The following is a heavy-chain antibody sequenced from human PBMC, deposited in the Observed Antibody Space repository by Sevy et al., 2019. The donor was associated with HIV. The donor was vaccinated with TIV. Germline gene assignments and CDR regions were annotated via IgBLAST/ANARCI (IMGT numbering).Heavy chain of an antibody. V-gene: IGHV3-23*01. D-gene: IGHD6-19*01. CDR3: AKNPRIAVAVNWLDP. CDR1: GFTFSSYA. Sequence: GGSLRLSCAASGFTFSSYAMSWVRQAPGKGLEWVSAISGSGGSTYYADSVKGRFTISRDNSKNTLYLQMNSLRAEDTAVYYCAKNPRIAVAVNWLDPWGQGTLVTVSS. CDR2: ISGSGGST. J-gene: IGHJ5*02.